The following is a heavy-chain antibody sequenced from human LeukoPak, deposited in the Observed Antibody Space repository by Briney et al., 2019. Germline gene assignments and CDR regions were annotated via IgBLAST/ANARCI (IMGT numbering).Heavy chain of an antibody. J-gene: IGHJ4*02. CDR3: ARGGIAAVGHSYFDY. CDR1: GGSISSSNW. CDR2: IYHSGST. D-gene: IGHD6-13*01. V-gene: IGHV4-4*02. Sequence: PSGTLSLTCAVSGGSISSSNWWSWVRQPPGKGLEWIGEIYHSGSTNYNPSLKSRVTISVDKSKNQYSLKLSSVTAADTAVYYCARGGIAAVGHSYFDYWGQGTLVTVSS.